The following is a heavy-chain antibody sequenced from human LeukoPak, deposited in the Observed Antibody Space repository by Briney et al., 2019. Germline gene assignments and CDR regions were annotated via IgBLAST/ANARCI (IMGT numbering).Heavy chain of an antibody. CDR2: IDYSGRT. CDR3: ATEFYDFLSGESWFDP. J-gene: IGHJ5*02. V-gene: IGHV4-39*07. Sequence: PWGVLRLSCAASGFTVSSNYMSWVRQAPGKGPEWIASIDYSGRTFYNPSLRSRVTISVDTSNNDFSLNLTSVTAADTAVYYCATEFYDFLSGESWFDPWGQGALVTVS. CDR1: GFTVSSNY. D-gene: IGHD3-9*01.